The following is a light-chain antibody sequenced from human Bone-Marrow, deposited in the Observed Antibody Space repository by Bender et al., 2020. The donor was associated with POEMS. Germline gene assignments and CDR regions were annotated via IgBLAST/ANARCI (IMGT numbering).Light chain of an antibody. CDR2: DDR. CDR1: NIESRS. J-gene: IGLJ1*01. Sequence: SYLLTQPPSVSVAPGQTARIPCEGDNIESRSVHWYQQKPGQAPVLVVQDDRDRPSGISERFSGSNSDNTATLTITGTQAVDEADYYCQAYDTSTGHVFGTGTKVSVL. CDR3: QAYDTSTGHV. V-gene: IGLV3-21*02.